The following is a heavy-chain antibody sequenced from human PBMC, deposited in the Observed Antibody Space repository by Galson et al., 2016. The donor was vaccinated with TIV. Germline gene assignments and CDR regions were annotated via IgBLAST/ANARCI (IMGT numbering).Heavy chain of an antibody. D-gene: IGHD2-15*01. CDR2: IWYDGSNK. CDR1: GFTFSSYG. Sequence: LRLSCAASGFTFSSYGMHWVRQAPGKGLEWVAVIWYDGSNKYYADSVKGRFTISRDNSKNTLDLQMNSLRDEDTAVYYCARGWRPFYNYYYAMDVWGQGTTVAVSS. V-gene: IGHV3-33*01. J-gene: IGHJ6*02. CDR3: ARGWRPFYNYYYAMDV.